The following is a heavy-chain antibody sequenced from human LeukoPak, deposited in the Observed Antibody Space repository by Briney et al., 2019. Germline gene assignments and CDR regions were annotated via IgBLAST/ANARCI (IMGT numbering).Heavy chain of an antibody. CDR2: INPSGGST. CDR3: ARVYDSSGYDLGHFDY. V-gene: IGHV1-46*01. D-gene: IGHD3-22*01. Sequence: ASVKVSCKASGYTFTSYYMHWVRQAPGQGLEWMGIINPSGGSTSYAQKFQGRVTMTRDMSTSTVYMELSSLRSEDTAVYYCARVYDSSGYDLGHFDYWGQGTLVTVSS. CDR1: GYTFTSYY. J-gene: IGHJ4*02.